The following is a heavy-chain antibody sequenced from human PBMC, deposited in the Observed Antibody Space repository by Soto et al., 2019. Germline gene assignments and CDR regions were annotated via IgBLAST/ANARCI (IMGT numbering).Heavy chain of an antibody. V-gene: IGHV3-30*03. Sequence: GSLRLSCAASGFTFSSYGMHWVRQAPGKGLEWVGVISYDRTNKYYADSVKGRFTISRDNSKNTLYLQKNSLRAEDTAMYYCATQTRPEDYYGLDVWGQGTTVTVSS. J-gene: IGHJ6*02. CDR3: ATQTRPEDYYGLDV. CDR1: GFTFSSYG. CDR2: ISYDRTNK.